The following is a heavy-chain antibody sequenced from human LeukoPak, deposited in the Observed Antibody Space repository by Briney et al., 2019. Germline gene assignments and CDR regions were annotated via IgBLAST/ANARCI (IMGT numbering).Heavy chain of an antibody. CDR3: ARGSSRYSYYFDY. CDR1: GGTFSSYA. D-gene: IGHD2-2*02. Sequence: ASVKVSCKASGGTFSSYAISWVRQAPGQGLEWMGRIIPILGIANYAQKFQGRVTITADKSTSTAYMELSSLRSEDTAVYYCARGSSRYSYYFDYWGQGTLVTVSS. V-gene: IGHV1-69*04. J-gene: IGHJ4*02. CDR2: IIPILGIA.